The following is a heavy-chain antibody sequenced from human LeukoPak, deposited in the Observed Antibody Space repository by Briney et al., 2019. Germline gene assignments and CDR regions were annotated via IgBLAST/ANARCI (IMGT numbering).Heavy chain of an antibody. D-gene: IGHD3-16*01. CDR1: GFTFSTYS. V-gene: IGHV3-21*01. J-gene: IGHJ3*02. CDR3: ARERSLGLRGVFDI. CDR2: ISSSGTKI. Sequence: GGSLRLSCAASGFTFSTYSMNWDRQAPGKGLEWLSSISSSGTKIYYADSVKGRFTISRDNARNSVYLQMNSLRAEDTGVYYCARERSLGLRGVFDIWGQATMVTVSS.